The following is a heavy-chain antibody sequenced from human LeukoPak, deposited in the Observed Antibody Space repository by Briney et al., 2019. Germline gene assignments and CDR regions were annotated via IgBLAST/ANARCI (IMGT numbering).Heavy chain of an antibody. Sequence: TPSETLSLTCTVSSGSISTSNYYWGWVRQPPGKALEWIGNIFYSGSTYYSPSLKSRVTISVDTSKNQFSLKLSSVTAADTAVYYCARTRITIFGVVASYDAFDIWGQGTMVTVSS. J-gene: IGHJ3*02. D-gene: IGHD3-3*01. CDR3: ARTRITIFGVVASYDAFDI. V-gene: IGHV4-39*07. CDR1: SGSISTSNYY. CDR2: IFYSGST.